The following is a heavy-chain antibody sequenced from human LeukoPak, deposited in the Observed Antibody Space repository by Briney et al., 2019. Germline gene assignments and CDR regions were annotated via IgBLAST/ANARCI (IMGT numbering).Heavy chain of an antibody. Sequence: TSETLSLTCTVSGGPISRSSYYWGWIRQPPGKGLEWIGSIYYSGSTYYNPSLKSRVTISVDTSKNQFPLKLSSVTAADTAVYYCASLFYYDSSDWGQGTLVTVSS. V-gene: IGHV4-39*01. D-gene: IGHD3-22*01. CDR1: GGPISRSSYY. CDR2: IYYSGST. J-gene: IGHJ4*02. CDR3: ASLFYYDSSD.